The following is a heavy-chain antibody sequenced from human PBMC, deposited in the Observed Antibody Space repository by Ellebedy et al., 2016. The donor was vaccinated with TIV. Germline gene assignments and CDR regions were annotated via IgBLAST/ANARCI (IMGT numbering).Heavy chain of an antibody. D-gene: IGHD3-16*02. CDR2: ISYDGSNK. V-gene: IGHV3-30*03. Sequence: GESLKISCAASGFTFSSYGMHWVRQAPGKGLEWVAVISYDGSNKYYADSVKGRFTISRDNSKHTLYLQMGSLRAEDMAVYYCAREGDYVWGSYRLNAFDIWGQGTMVTVSS. CDR3: AREGDYVWGSYRLNAFDI. J-gene: IGHJ3*02. CDR1: GFTFSSYG.